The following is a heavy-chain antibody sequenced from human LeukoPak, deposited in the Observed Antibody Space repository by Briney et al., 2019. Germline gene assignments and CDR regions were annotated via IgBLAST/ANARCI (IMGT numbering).Heavy chain of an antibody. Sequence: EGSLRLSCAASGFTFSSYWMHWVRQAPGKGLVWVSRINTDGSSTSYADSVKGRFTISRDNAKNTLYLQMNSLRAEDTAVYYCARDYYDSSGYYENPEGYDYWGQGTLVTVSS. V-gene: IGHV3-74*01. CDR1: GFTFSSYW. J-gene: IGHJ4*02. CDR3: ARDYYDSSGYYENPEGYDY. CDR2: INTDGSST. D-gene: IGHD3-22*01.